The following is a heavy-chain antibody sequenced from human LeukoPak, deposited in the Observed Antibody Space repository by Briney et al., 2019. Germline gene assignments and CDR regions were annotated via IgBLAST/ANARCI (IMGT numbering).Heavy chain of an antibody. J-gene: IGHJ4*02. V-gene: IGHV3-74*01. CDR1: GFTVSSNY. D-gene: IGHD4-23*01. CDR2: INYEGSTT. Sequence: GGSLRLSCAASGFTVSSNYMSWVRQVPGKGLVWVSRINYEGSTTSYADSVKGRFTISRDNAKNTLYLQMNSLRAEDTSVYYCATSSYGGNFGLFDYWGQGILVTVSS. CDR3: ATSSYGGNFGLFDY.